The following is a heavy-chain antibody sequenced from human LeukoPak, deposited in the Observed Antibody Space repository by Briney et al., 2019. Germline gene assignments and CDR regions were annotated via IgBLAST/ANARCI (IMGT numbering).Heavy chain of an antibody. J-gene: IGHJ4*02. CDR2: ISSDGSNK. CDR3: AKSVWAAAGKRGYFDY. D-gene: IGHD6-13*01. V-gene: IGHV3-30*18. Sequence: PGGSLRLSCVASGFTFSIYGMHWVRQAPGKGLEWVAVISSDGSNKYYADSVKGRFTISRDDSKNTLYLQVNSLRADDTAMYYCAKSVWAAAGKRGYFDYWGKGPLVTVSS. CDR1: GFTFSIYG.